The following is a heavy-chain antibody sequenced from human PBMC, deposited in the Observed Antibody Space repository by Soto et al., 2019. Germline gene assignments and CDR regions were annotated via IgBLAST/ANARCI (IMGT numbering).Heavy chain of an antibody. D-gene: IGHD3-10*01. Sequence: ESGGGVVQPGRSLRLSCAAAGFTFNKYAMDWVRQVPGKGLEWVALIAYDSSDKKYADSVKGRFTISRDNAKDTLFLHMNNLRPEDTALYYCARPLEWFGDDAFDLWGRGTMVIVSS. V-gene: IGHV3-30-3*01. CDR2: IAYDSSDK. CDR1: GFTFNKYA. CDR3: ARPLEWFGDDAFDL. J-gene: IGHJ3*01.